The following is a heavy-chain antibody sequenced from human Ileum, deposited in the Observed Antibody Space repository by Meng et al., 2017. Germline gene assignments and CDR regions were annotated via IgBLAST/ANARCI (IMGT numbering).Heavy chain of an antibody. CDR2: IKGDESST. J-gene: IGHJ4*02. D-gene: IGHD5-12*01. V-gene: IGHV3-74*03. Sequence: EVQLVQSGGGLIQPGGSLRLSWAASGFNFRTYWMHWVRQVPGKGLVWVSRIKGDESSTTYADSVKGRFTISRDNAQNTVYLQMNSLRAEDTAVYYCARGGYNDYDRNFDNWGQGTLVTVSS. CDR1: GFNFRTYW. CDR3: ARGGYNDYDRNFDN.